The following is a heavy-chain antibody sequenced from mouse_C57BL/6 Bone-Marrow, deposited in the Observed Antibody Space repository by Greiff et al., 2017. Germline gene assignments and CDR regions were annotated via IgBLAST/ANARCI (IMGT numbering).Heavy chain of an antibody. J-gene: IGHJ2*01. Sequence: EVKLVESGGGLVQPKGSLKLSCAASGFSFNTYAMNWVRQAPGKGLEWVARIRSKSNNYATYYADSVKDRFTISRDDSKSMLYLQMNNLKTEDTAMYYCVVSSYNCDDWGQGTTLTVSS. CDR1: GFSFNTYA. CDR2: IRSKSNNYAT. D-gene: IGHD1-1*01. V-gene: IGHV10-1*01. CDR3: VVSSYNCDD.